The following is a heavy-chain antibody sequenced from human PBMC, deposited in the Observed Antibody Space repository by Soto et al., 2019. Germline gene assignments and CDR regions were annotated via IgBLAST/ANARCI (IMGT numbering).Heavy chain of an antibody. D-gene: IGHD2-2*01. CDR2: ITCDGSDT. CDR1: GFTFDEYG. V-gene: IGHV3-23*01. J-gene: IGHJ4*02. CDR3: AKLGSSSWSPHYYFDY. Sequence: GSLRLSCAASGFTFDEYGMSWVRQVPGKGPEWVSGITCDGSDTYYVESVKGRFTISRDNSKNTLYLQMNSLRAEDTAIYFCAKLGSSSWSPHYYFDYWGQGTLVTVSS.